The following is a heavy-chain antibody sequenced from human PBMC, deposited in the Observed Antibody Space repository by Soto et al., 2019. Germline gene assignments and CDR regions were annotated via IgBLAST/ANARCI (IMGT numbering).Heavy chain of an antibody. J-gene: IGHJ4*02. V-gene: IGHV4-4*02. CDR3: ARHGGYYFDY. Sequence: PSETLSLTCAVSGGSISSSNWWSWVRQPPGKGLEWIGEIYHSGSTNYNPSLKSRVTISVDSSNNQFSLKLNSVTAADTAVYYCARHGGYYFDYWGQGAPVTVSS. D-gene: IGHD3-16*01. CDR1: GGSISSSNW. CDR2: IYHSGST.